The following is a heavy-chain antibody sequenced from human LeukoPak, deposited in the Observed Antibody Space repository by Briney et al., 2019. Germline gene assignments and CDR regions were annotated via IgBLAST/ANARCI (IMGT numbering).Heavy chain of an antibody. D-gene: IGHD3-22*01. CDR3: ARDEGYYDSSGYYGH. V-gene: IGHV1-2*02. CDR1: GYTFTGYY. Sequence: GASVKVSCKASGYTFTGYYMHWVRQAPGQGLEWMGWINPNSGGTNYAQKFQGRVTMTRDTSISTAYMELSRLRSDDTAVYYCARDEGYYDSSGYYGHWGQGTLVTVSS. J-gene: IGHJ4*02. CDR2: INPNSGGT.